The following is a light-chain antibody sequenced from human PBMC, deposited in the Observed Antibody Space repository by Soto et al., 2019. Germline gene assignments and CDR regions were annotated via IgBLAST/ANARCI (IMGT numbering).Light chain of an antibody. V-gene: IGKV1-12*01. CDR1: QGIGVR. CDR3: LQVNSFPRT. Sequence: IQMTQSPSSLSASIGDRVTITCRASQGIGVRLAWFQQKPGKAPQYLIQSASTLQSGVPSRFSGSGSGTEFILTINSLQHEDVAIYYCLQVNSFPRTFGQGTK. CDR2: SAS. J-gene: IGKJ1*01.